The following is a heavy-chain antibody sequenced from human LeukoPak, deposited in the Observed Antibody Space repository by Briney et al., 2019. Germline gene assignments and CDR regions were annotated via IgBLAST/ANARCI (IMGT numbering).Heavy chain of an antibody. V-gene: IGHV3-23*01. CDR1: GFTISSNY. Sequence: HPGGSLRLSCAVSGFTISSNYMSWVRQAPGKGLEWVSAVSGSGGSTYYADSVKGRFTISRDNSKNTLYLQMNSLRAEDTAVYYCAKELGYCSSTSCSYNWFDPWGQGTLVTVSS. D-gene: IGHD2-2*01. CDR2: VSGSGGST. J-gene: IGHJ5*02. CDR3: AKELGYCSSTSCSYNWFDP.